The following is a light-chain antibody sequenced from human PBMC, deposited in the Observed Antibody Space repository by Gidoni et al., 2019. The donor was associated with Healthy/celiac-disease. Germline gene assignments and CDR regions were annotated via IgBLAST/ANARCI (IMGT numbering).Light chain of an antibody. V-gene: IGLV2-14*01. Sequence: QSALTQPASVSGSPGQSITISCTGTSSDVGGYNYVSWYQQHPGKAPKLMIYDVSNRPSGVSNRFSGSKSGNTASLTISGLQAEDEADYYCSSYTSSSTHWVVGGGTKLTVL. CDR1: SSDVGGYNY. CDR2: DVS. J-gene: IGLJ3*02. CDR3: SSYTSSSTHWV.